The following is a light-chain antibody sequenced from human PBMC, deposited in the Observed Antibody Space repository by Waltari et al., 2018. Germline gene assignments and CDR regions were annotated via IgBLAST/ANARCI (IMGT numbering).Light chain of an antibody. CDR1: QTVGSN. Sequence: TLSVSPGERATLSCRASQTVGSNLAWYQQNPGQAPRLLIYSASTRATGIPARFSGSGSGTEFTLTISSLQSEDFAVYYCQQYNNWPPYTFGQGTKLEMK. J-gene: IGKJ2*01. CDR3: QQYNNWPPYT. V-gene: IGKV3-15*01. CDR2: SAS.